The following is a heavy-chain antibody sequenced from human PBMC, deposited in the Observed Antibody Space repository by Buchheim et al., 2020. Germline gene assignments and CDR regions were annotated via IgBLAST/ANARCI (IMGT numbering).Heavy chain of an antibody. CDR2: ISNSGSHT. CDR1: GFAFTSYA. CDR3: AKAVGSSSSNAFDY. J-gene: IGHJ4*02. V-gene: IGHV3-23*01. Sequence: EVQLLESGGDLVQPGGSLRLSCAASGFAFTSYAMNWVHQAPGKGLEWVSTISNSGSHTYYADSVKGRFTISRDNSKTTMYLQMNSLRAGDTAIYFCAKAVGSSSSNAFDYWGQGTL. D-gene: IGHD6-13*01.